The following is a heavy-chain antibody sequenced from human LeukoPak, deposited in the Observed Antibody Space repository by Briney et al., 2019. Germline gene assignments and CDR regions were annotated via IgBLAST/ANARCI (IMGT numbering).Heavy chain of an antibody. J-gene: IGHJ4*02. D-gene: IGHD3-16*01. CDR1: DYTFTGYG. CDR2: ISTYNGKT. V-gene: IGHV1-18*01. CDR3: ARGPYYGDLNPDYFDY. Sequence: ASVKVSCKTSDYTFTGYGITWVRQAPGQGLEWMGWISTYNGKTNYVDKFQGRVTMTTDTFTKTVYMHLRSLRSDDTALYYCARGPYYGDLNPDYFDYWGQGTLVTVSS.